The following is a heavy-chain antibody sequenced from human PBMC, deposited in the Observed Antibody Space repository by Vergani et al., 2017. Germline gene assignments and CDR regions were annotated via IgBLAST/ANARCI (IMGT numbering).Heavy chain of an antibody. D-gene: IGHD2-15*01. CDR3: ARDLAYCHEGSCAL. CDR1: GCTFNRYG. V-gene: IGHV3-30*02. J-gene: IGHJ4*02. CDR2: VLFDGSNE. Sequence: QVQLVESAGGVVQPGGSLRLSCVASGCTFNRYGMQWVRQAPGKGLEWVAYVLFDGSNEYYADSVKGRFIVSRDNSNDALYLQMNSLRTDDTAVYYCARDLAYCHEGSCALWGQGSVVTVSS.